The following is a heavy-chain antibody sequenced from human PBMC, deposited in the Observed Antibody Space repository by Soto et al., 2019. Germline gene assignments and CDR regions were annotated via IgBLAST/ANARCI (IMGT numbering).Heavy chain of an antibody. D-gene: IGHD2-2*01. Sequence: PSETLSLTCAVSGGSISSGGYSWSWIRQPPGKGLEYIGYIYHSGSTYYNPSLKSRVTISVDRSKNQFSLKLSSVTAADTAVYYCARVPDRWGQGTLVTVSS. V-gene: IGHV4-30-2*01. CDR2: IYHSGST. CDR1: GGSISSGGYS. CDR3: ARVPDR. J-gene: IGHJ5*02.